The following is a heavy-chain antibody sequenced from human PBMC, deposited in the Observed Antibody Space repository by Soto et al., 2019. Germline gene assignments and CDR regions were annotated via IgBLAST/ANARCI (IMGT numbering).Heavy chain of an antibody. CDR1: GFSFSSYA. Sequence: TGGSLRLSCAASGFSFSSYAMSWVRQAPGKGLEWVSAISGSGGSTYYADSVKGRFTISRDNSKNTLYLQMNSLRAEDTAVYYCAKTVVITFYYFDYWGQGTLVTVSS. CDR3: AKTVVITFYYFDY. CDR2: ISGSGGST. J-gene: IGHJ4*02. D-gene: IGHD3-22*01. V-gene: IGHV3-23*01.